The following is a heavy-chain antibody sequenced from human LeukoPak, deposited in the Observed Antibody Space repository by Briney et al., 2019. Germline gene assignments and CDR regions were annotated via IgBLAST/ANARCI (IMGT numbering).Heavy chain of an antibody. D-gene: IGHD3-10*01. CDR2: ILYDGSNK. CDR1: GFTFSSYG. V-gene: IGHV3-30*18. CDR3: AKDRNNYYYGPGSIFDY. J-gene: IGHJ4*02. Sequence: PGGSLRLSCAASGFTFSSYGMHWVRQAPGKGLEWVAVILYDGSNKYYADSVKGRFTISRDNSKNTLYLQMNSLRAEDTAVYYCAKDRNNYYYGPGSIFDYWGQGTLVTVSS.